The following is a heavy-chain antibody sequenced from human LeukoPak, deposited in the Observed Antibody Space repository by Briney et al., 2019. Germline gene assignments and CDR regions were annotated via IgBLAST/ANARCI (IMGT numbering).Heavy chain of an antibody. CDR3: VRAMEMTTIGPGY. D-gene: IGHD5-24*01. CDR2: ISGSSVYI. J-gene: IGHJ4*02. Sequence: PGGSLRLSCAASGFTFSSYSMNWVRQAPGKGLAWVSSISGSSVYIYYADSVQGRFTISRDNAKKSLFLQMNSLRAEDTAVYYCVRAMEMTTIGPGYWGQGTLVTVSS. V-gene: IGHV3-21*01. CDR1: GFTFSSYS.